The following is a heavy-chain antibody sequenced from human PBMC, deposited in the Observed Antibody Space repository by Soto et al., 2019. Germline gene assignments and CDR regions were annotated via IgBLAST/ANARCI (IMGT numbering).Heavy chain of an antibody. CDR3: ARFNGSGTNYYMDV. V-gene: IGHV1-18*01. Sequence: QVQLVQSGAELKKPGASAKVSCKASGYMFTSYGISWVRQAPGQGLEWMAWISVNNCNTNFAHKLHGRATMTTDTTWNTAHRELRSLRYDDTAVYYCARFNGSGTNYYMDVWGKGTTVIVSS. CDR2: ISVNNCNT. J-gene: IGHJ6*03. D-gene: IGHD3-10*01. CDR1: GYMFTSYG.